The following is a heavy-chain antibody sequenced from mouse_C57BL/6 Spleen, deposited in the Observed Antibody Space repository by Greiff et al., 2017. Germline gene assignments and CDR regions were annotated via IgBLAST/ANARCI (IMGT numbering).Heavy chain of an antibody. V-gene: IGHV5-4*01. J-gene: IGHJ3*01. CDR3: GREAWFAY. CDR1: GFTFSSYA. Sequence: VQLKQSGGGLVKPGGSLKLSCAASGFTFSSYAMSWVRQTPEQRLEWVATISDGGSYTYYPDNVKGRFTIPRDNAKNNLYLQMGHLKSEDTAMYYCGREAWFAYWGQGTLVTVSA. CDR2: ISDGGSYT.